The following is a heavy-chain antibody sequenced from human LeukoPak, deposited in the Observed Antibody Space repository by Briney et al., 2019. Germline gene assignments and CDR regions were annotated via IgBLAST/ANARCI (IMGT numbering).Heavy chain of an antibody. J-gene: IGHJ4*02. CDR3: ARGPWIQLWSPIDY. Sequence: GGSLRLSCAASGFTFSSYAMHWVRQAPGKGLVYVSGISSNGGSTYYANSVKGSFTISRDNSKNTLYLQMGSLRPEDMAVYYCARGPWIQLWSPIDYWGQGTLVTVSS. D-gene: IGHD5-18*01. CDR2: ISSNGGST. V-gene: IGHV3-64*01. CDR1: GFTFSSYA.